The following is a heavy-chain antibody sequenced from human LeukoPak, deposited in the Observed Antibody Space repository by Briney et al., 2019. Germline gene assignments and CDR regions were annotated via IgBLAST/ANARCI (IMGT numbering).Heavy chain of an antibody. Sequence: GGSLRLSCAASGFTFSEYALVWVRQAPGKGLEWVSASSSGGANTLYADAVKGRFTISRDNSKNTLYLQMDSLRAEDTAVYFCGRDPNGDYVGASEFWGHGTMVTVSS. D-gene: IGHD2-21*01. J-gene: IGHJ3*01. V-gene: IGHV3-23*01. CDR2: SSSGGANT. CDR1: GFTFSEYA. CDR3: GRDPNGDYVGASEF.